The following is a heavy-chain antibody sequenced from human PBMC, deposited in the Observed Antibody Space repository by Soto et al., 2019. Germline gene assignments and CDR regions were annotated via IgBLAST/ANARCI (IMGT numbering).Heavy chain of an antibody. CDR3: AKGGIVPEFDP. D-gene: IGHD1-26*01. CDR2: ISYDGSNK. Sequence: QVQLVESGGGVVQPGRSLRLSCAASGFTFSSYGMHWVRQAPGKGLEWVAVISYDGSNKYYADSVKGRFTISRDNSKNPLYLQMNSLRAEDTAVYYCAKGGIVPEFDPWGQGTLVTVSS. CDR1: GFTFSSYG. V-gene: IGHV3-30*18. J-gene: IGHJ5*02.